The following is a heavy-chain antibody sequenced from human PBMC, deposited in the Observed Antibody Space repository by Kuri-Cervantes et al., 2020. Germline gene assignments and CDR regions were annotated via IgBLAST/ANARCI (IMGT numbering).Heavy chain of an antibody. V-gene: IGHV3-48*03. Sequence: GESLKISCAASGFNFRSYEMIWVRQAPGKGLEWVSYITSTGSTIYYADSVKGRFTISRDNSKNTLYLQMNSLRAEDTAVYYCAKDQVVYFWGQGTLVTVSS. CDR3: AKDQVVYF. CDR1: GFNFRSYE. CDR2: ITSTGSTI. J-gene: IGHJ1*01. D-gene: IGHD2-15*01.